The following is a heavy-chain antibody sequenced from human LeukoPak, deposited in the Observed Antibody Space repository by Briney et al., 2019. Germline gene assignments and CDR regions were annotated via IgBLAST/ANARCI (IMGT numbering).Heavy chain of an antibody. Sequence: GASVKVSCKASGYTFSSYGISWVRQGPGQGLEWMGWIRVYNGNTHYAQNLQGRVTMTTDTSTSTAYMELRSLRSDDTAVYYCARNVGPTRDNYYYYGMDVWGQGTTVTVSS. V-gene: IGHV1-18*01. J-gene: IGHJ6*02. CDR3: ARNVGPTRDNYYYYGMDV. CDR1: GYTFSSYG. D-gene: IGHD1-26*01. CDR2: IRVYNGNT.